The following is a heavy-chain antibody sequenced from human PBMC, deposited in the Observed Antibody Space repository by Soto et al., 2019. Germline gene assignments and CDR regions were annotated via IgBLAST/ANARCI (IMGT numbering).Heavy chain of an antibody. D-gene: IGHD5-18*01. V-gene: IGHV3-23*01. CDR3: ARVFRGYSGYVDV. Sequence: GTRRVSCATFGFSFTNCGITWVRQASGGGMEWVSSISAAGVSAYYTDSLKGRFTISRDNSRNTVYLQMNNLRTEDTAFYFWARVFRGYSGYVDVWGQGTLVTGS. CDR1: GFSFTNCG. CDR2: ISAAGVSA. J-gene: IGHJ4*02.